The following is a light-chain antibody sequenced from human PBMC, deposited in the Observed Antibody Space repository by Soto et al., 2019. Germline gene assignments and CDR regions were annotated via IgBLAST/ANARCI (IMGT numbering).Light chain of an antibody. Sequence: QSVLTQPPSASGTPGQRVTISCSGSSSNIAINYVYWYQQLPGTAPKLLIYSNTQRPSGVPDRFSGSKSGTSASLAISGLQSEDEADYYCASWDDSLNGPVFGTGTKVTVL. CDR3: ASWDDSLNGPV. V-gene: IGLV1-44*01. J-gene: IGLJ1*01. CDR2: SNT. CDR1: SSNIAINY.